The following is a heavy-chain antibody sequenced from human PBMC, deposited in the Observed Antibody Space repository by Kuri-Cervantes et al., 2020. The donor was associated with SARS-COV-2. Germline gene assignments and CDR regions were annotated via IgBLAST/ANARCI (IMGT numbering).Heavy chain of an antibody. CDR1: GFTFSNYA. D-gene: IGHD3-10*01. CDR3: AKDYSSGRYTDY. CDR2: ISGSGGST. J-gene: IGHJ4*02. V-gene: IGHV3-23*01. Sequence: GGSLRLSCAASGFTFSNYAIHWVRQAPGKGLEWVSAISGSGGSTYYADSVKGRFTISRDNSKNTLYLQMNSLRTEDTAFYYCAKDYSSGRYTDYWGQGTLVTVSS.